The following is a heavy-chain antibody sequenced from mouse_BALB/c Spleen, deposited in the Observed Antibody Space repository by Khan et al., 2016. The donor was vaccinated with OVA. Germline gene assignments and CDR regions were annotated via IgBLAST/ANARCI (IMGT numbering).Heavy chain of an antibody. CDR2: IDPLCGGT. Sequence: VQLHQYGPELLKPRASVKITSNTSGYSSSTYYILRLMMSHGKSLVWIVYIDPLCGGTTSNKKFKGKATLTVDKSSSTAYIHLSNLTAEDSAVYYCTRHGYVAWFTYWGQGTLVTVSA. CDR3: TRHGYVAWFTY. J-gene: IGHJ3*01. D-gene: IGHD2-2*01. CDR1: GYSSSTYY. V-gene: IGHV1S135*01.